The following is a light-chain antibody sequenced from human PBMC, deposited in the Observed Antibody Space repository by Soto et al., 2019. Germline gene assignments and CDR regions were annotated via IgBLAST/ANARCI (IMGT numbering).Light chain of an antibody. Sequence: AIRMTQSASSLSASVGDRVSIXCRASQGVRNNFVWCQQKPGKPPKRLIFAASSLQTGVPSRFSGSGSGTDFTLPISSLQPEDFATYYCLQDYNYPRTFGQGTKVDIK. V-gene: IGKV1-6*01. CDR2: AAS. CDR3: LQDYNYPRT. J-gene: IGKJ1*01. CDR1: QGVRNN.